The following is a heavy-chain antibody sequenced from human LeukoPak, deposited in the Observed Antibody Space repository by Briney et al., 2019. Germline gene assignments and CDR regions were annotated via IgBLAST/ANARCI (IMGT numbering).Heavy chain of an antibody. V-gene: IGHV4-34*01. CDR1: GGSFSGYY. CDR3: AREYFRYSDP. D-gene: IGHD2/OR15-2a*01. Sequence: SETLSLTCAVYGGSFSGYYWSWIRQPPGKGLEWIGEINHSGSTNYNPSLKSRVTISVDTSKNQFSLKLSSVTAADTAVYYCAREYFRYSDPWGQGTLVTVSS. CDR2: INHSGST. J-gene: IGHJ5*02.